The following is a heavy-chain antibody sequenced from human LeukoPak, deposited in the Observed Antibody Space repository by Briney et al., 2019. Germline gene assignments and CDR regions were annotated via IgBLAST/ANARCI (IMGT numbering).Heavy chain of an antibody. D-gene: IGHD2-15*01. J-gene: IGHJ4*02. CDR3: ARDWGYCSGGSCPLDH. CDR1: GFTFTTYG. Sequence: GGSLRLSCAASGFTFTTYGMHWVRQAPGKGLEGVAVIWFDGSNKNYADSVKGRFTIPRDNSKNTLYLQMNSLRAEDTAVYFCARDWGYCSGGSCPLDHWGQGSLVTVSS. V-gene: IGHV3-33*01. CDR2: IWFDGSNK.